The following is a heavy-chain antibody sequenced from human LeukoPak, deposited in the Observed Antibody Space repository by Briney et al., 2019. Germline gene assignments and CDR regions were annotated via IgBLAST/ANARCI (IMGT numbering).Heavy chain of an antibody. CDR3: ARAPGSGSPHYYYYYMDV. J-gene: IGHJ6*03. Sequence: GGSLRLSCAASGFTFSGYGVNWVRQAPGKGLEWVSSISSTTTYIYYADSVKGRFTISRDDAKNSLSLQMNSLRAEDTAVYYCARAPGSGSPHYYYYYMDVWGKGTTVTVSS. CDR2: ISSTTTYI. V-gene: IGHV3-21*01. CDR1: GFTFSGYG. D-gene: IGHD3-10*01.